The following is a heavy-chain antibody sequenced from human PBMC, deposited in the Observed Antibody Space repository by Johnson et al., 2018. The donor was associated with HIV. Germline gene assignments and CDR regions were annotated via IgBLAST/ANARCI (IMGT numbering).Heavy chain of an antibody. Sequence: VHLVESGGGVVQPGRSLRLSCAASGFTVSNYYMTWVRQSPGKGLEWVSVIYSGGSTYYADSMKGRFTISRDNSKNTLYLQMNSLIPEDTAVYYCCYGSGTYDGPAFDIWGQGTVVIVSS. J-gene: IGHJ3*02. CDR1: GFTVSNYY. CDR2: IYSGGST. D-gene: IGHD3-10*01. CDR3: CYGSGTYDGPAFDI. V-gene: IGHV3-66*02.